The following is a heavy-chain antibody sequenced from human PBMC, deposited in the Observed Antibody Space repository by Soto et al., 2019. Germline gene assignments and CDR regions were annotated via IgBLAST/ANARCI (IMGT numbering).Heavy chain of an antibody. J-gene: IGHJ3*02. CDR2: IDPSDSYT. CDR1: GYSFTSYW. D-gene: IGHD3-3*01. V-gene: IGHV5-10-1*01. CDR3: ARISYYDFWSGYSLGAFDI. Sequence: PGESLKISCMGSGYSFTSYWISWVRQMPGKGLEWMGRIDPSDSYTNYSPSFQGHVTISADKSISTAYLQWSSLKASDTAMYYCARISYYDFWSGYSLGAFDIWGQWTMVTVSS.